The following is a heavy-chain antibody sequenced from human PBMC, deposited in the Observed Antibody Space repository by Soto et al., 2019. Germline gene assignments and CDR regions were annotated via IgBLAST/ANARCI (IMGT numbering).Heavy chain of an antibody. CDR3: ARKGSGDYALDY. CDR2: IYWDDVK. D-gene: IGHD4-17*01. CDR1: GFSLSTGGVG. Sequence: QITLKESGPTLVKPTQTLTLTCTLSGFSLSTGGVGVGWIRQSPGKALEWLAVIYWDDVKHYSPSLERRLTNTKDTSESEVVLTMTNMDPVDTATYYCARKGSGDYALDYWGQGILVTVSS. V-gene: IGHV2-5*02. J-gene: IGHJ4*02.